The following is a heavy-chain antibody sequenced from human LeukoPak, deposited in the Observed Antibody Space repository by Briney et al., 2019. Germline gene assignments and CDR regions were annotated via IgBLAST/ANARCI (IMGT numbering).Heavy chain of an antibody. V-gene: IGHV4-59*01. CDR3: AKDSNYYYDSSGPPEY. CDR2: IYYSGST. Sequence: KPSETLSLTCAVYGGSFSGYYWSWIRQPPGKGLEWIGYIYYSGSTNYNPSLKSRVTISVDTSKNQFSLKLSSVTAADTAVYYCAKDSNYYYDSSGPPEYWGQGTLVTVSS. D-gene: IGHD3-22*01. CDR1: GGSFSGYY. J-gene: IGHJ4*02.